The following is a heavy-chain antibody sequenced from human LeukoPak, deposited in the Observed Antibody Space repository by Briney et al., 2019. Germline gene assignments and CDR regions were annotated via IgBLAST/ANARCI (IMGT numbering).Heavy chain of an antibody. CDR2: IYYSGRT. CDR3: ARVRYHWNPTGAFDI. CDR1: GGSISSYY. V-gene: IGHV4-59*01. J-gene: IGHJ3*02. D-gene: IGHD1-20*01. Sequence: SETLSLTCTVSGGSISSYYGSWIRQPPGKGLEWIGYIYYSGRTNYNPSLKSRVTISVDTSKNQFSLKLSSVTAADTAVYYCARVRYHWNPTGAFDIWGQGTMVTVSS.